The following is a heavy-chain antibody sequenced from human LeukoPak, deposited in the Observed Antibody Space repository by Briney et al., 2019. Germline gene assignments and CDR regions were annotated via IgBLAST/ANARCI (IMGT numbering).Heavy chain of an antibody. D-gene: IGHD2-15*01. CDR3: ARSGTAYCSGGSCYGSKFDP. CDR1: GGTFSSYA. J-gene: IGHJ5*02. CDR2: ISAYNGNT. Sequence: GASVKVSCKASGGTFSSYAISWARQAPGQGLEWMGWISAYNGNTNYAQNLQGRVTMTTDTSTSTAYMELRSLRSDDTAVYYCARSGTAYCSGGSCYGSKFDPWGQGTLVTVSS. V-gene: IGHV1-18*01.